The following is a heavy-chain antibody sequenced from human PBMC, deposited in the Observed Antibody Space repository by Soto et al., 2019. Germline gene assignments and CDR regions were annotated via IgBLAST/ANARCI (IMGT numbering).Heavy chain of an antibody. Sequence: QVHLVQSGAEVKKPGASVKVSGKGSGYAFTTYGITWVRQAPGQGLEWMGWISAHNGNTNHAQELQGRVTVTRDTSTSLAYMELRSLRSDDPAVYYGARGRYGGYWGQGALATVSS. CDR3: ARGRYGGY. D-gene: IGHD3-10*01. CDR1: GYAFTTYG. V-gene: IGHV1-18*01. CDR2: ISAHNGNT. J-gene: IGHJ1*01.